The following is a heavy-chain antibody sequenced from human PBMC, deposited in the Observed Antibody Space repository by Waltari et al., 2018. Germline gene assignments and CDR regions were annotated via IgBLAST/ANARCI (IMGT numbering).Heavy chain of an antibody. V-gene: IGHV4-59*01. J-gene: IGHJ1*01. CDR1: GGSISSYY. CDR2: IYYSGST. Sequence: QVQLQESGPGLVKPSETLSLTCTVSGGSISSYYWSWIRQPPGKGLEWIGYIYYSGSTNYNPSLKSRVTISVDTSKNQFSLKLSSVTAADTAVYYCARDNCSSTSCYSEYFQHWGQGTLVTVSS. D-gene: IGHD2-2*02. CDR3: ARDNCSSTSCYSEYFQH.